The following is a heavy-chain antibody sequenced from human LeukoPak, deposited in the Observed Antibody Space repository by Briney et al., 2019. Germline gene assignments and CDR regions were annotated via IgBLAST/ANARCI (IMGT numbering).Heavy chain of an antibody. J-gene: IGHJ6*02. CDR2: IWYDGSNK. Sequence: GGSLRLSCAASGFTFDSYGMHWVRQAPGKGLEWVAVIWYDGSNKYYADSVKGRFTISGDNSKNTLYLQMNSLRAEDTAVYYCAREPYEYYYYGMDVWGQGTTVTVSS. D-gene: IGHD5-12*01. CDR3: AREPYEYYYYGMDV. V-gene: IGHV3-33*08. CDR1: GFTFDSYG.